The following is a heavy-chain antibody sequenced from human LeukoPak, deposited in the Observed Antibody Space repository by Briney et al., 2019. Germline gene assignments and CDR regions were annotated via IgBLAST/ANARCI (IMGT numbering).Heavy chain of an antibody. V-gene: IGHV3-30*04. D-gene: IGHD2-21*01. CDR1: GFSFNTFA. Sequence: PGGSLRLSCAASGFSFNTFAMHWVRQAPDKGLEWVAVISDDGSKKYHADSVKGRFTISRDNSKNTLYLQMNSLRAEDTAVYYCASLPLRDSNDAFDIWGQGTMVTVSS. CDR3: ASLPLRDSNDAFDI. J-gene: IGHJ3*02. CDR2: ISDDGSKK.